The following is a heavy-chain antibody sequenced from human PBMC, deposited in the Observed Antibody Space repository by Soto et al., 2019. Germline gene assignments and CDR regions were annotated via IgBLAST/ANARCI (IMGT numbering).Heavy chain of an antibody. J-gene: IGHJ4*02. CDR3: ATGGWYSSSSFDY. Sequence: SETLCLTSPFSGFSLRSGGYYLRWIRQHPGKGLEWIGYIYYSGSTYYNPSLKSRVTISVDTSKNQFSLKLSSVTAADTAVYYCATGGWYSSSSFDYWGQGTLVTVSS. V-gene: IGHV4-31*03. CDR2: IYYSGST. D-gene: IGHD6-6*01. CDR1: GFSLRSGGYY.